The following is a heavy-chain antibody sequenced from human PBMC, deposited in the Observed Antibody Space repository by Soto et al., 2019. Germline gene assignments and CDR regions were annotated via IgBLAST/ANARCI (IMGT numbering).Heavy chain of an antibody. CDR2: INSDGSST. J-gene: IGHJ4*02. Sequence: EVQVVETGGGLVQPGGSLRLSCAASGFTFSSYGMHWVRQAPGKGLVWVSRINSDGSSTSYADSVKGRFTISRDNAKNTVYLQMISLRAEDTAVYYCAREGKSSGWYGVHENWCQGTLVTVSS. V-gene: IGHV3-74*01. D-gene: IGHD6-19*01. CDR1: GFTFSSYG. CDR3: AREGKSSGWYGVHEN.